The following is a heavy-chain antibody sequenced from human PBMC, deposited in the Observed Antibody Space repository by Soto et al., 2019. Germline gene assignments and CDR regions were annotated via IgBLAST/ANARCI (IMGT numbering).Heavy chain of an antibody. D-gene: IGHD5-12*01. J-gene: IGHJ4*02. CDR2: IIPIFGTA. Sequence: SVKVSCKASGGTFSSYAINWVRQAPGQGLEWMGGIIPIFGTANYAQKFQGRVTITADESTSTAYMELSSLRSEDTAVHYCARPVEMATISRSYLYYWGQGTMVTVSS. CDR3: ARPVEMATISRSYLYY. V-gene: IGHV1-69*13. CDR1: GGTFSSYA.